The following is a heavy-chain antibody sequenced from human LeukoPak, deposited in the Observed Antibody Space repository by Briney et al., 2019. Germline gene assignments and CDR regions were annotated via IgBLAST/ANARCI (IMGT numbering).Heavy chain of an antibody. CDR2: IYYSGST. V-gene: IGHV4-39*07. Sequence: PSETLSLTCTVSGGSISSSSYYWGWIRQPPGKGLEWIGSIYYSGSTYYNPSLKSRVTISVDTSKNQFSLKLSSVTAADTAVYYCARGCGYYGVWGATTNFDYWGQGTLVTVSS. CDR1: GGSISSSSYY. CDR3: ARGCGYYGVWGATTNFDY. D-gene: IGHD2/OR15-2a*01. J-gene: IGHJ4*02.